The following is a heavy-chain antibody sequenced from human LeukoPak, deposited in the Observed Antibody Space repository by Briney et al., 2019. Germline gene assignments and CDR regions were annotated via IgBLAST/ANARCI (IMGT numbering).Heavy chain of an antibody. CDR1: GYSFTSYW. J-gene: IGHJ4*02. CDR2: IYPGDSDT. Sequence: AESLQISCKGSGYSFTSYWIGWVRPMPGKGLEWMGIIYPGDSDTRYSPSFQGQVTISADKSISTAYLQWSSLKASDTAMYYCARGHSSSWYIFDYWGQGTLVTVSS. D-gene: IGHD6-13*01. CDR3: ARGHSSSWYIFDY. V-gene: IGHV5-51*01.